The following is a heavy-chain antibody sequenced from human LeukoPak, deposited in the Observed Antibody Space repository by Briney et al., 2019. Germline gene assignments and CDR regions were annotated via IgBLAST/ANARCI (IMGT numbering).Heavy chain of an antibody. Sequence: SETLSLTCTVSGYSISSGYYWGWNRQPPGKGLEWIGSIYYSGNTYYNPSLKSRVTISVDTSKNQFSLKLSSVTAADTAVYYCARGRYCSSTSCYHNWFDPWGQGTLVTVSS. CDR2: IYYSGNT. D-gene: IGHD2-2*01. CDR1: GYSISSGYY. V-gene: IGHV4-38-2*02. J-gene: IGHJ5*02. CDR3: ARGRYCSSTSCYHNWFDP.